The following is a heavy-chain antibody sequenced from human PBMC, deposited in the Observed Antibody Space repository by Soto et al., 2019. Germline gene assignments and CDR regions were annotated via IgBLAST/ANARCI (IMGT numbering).Heavy chain of an antibody. CDR2: IYYTGST. CDR3: AIRTYYDILTGTIDY. J-gene: IGHJ4*02. Sequence: SETLSLTCTVAGGSIGGYYWSWIRQPPGKRLEWIGYIYYTGSTNYNPSLRSRVTISVDTSKNQFSLKLSSVTAADTAVYYCAIRTYYDILTGTIDYWGQGTLVTVSS. D-gene: IGHD3-9*01. CDR1: GGSIGGYY. V-gene: IGHV4-59*08.